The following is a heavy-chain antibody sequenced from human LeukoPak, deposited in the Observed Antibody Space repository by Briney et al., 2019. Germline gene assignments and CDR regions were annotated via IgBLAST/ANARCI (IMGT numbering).Heavy chain of an antibody. CDR3: ARAPDMVRGVSLEFDP. V-gene: IGHV4-38-2*01. Sequence: SETLSLTCAVSGYSFSSGYYWGWIRPPPGEGLEWIGSIYHSGSTYYNASLKSRVTISVDTSKNQFSLKLSSVTAADTAVYYCARAPDMVRGVSLEFDPWGQGTLVTVSS. D-gene: IGHD3-10*01. CDR1: GYSFSSGYY. CDR2: IYHSGST. J-gene: IGHJ5*02.